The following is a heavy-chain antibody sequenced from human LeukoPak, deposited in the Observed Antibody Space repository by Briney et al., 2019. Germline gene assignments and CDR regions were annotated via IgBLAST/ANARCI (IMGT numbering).Heavy chain of an antibody. D-gene: IGHD2-21*02. CDR2: INPNSGGT. CDR3: ARSTMTAAYNWFDP. V-gene: IGHV1-2*02. CDR1: GYTFTGYY. J-gene: IGHJ5*02. Sequence: ASVKVSCKASGYTFTGYYMHWVRQAPGQGLEWMGWINPNSGGTNYAQKLQGRVTMTTDRSTNTAYMELKSLRSDDTAVYYCARSTMTAAYNWFDPWGQGTLVTVSS.